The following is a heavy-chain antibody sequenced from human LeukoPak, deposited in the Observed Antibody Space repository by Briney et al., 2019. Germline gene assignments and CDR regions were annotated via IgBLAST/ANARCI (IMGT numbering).Heavy chain of an antibody. V-gene: IGHV1-69*05. CDR3: AKDDQLQAEFIVVVPAAIGMGAFDI. D-gene: IGHD2-2*01. J-gene: IGHJ3*02. CDR2: IIPIFGTA. Sequence: ASVKVSCKASGYTFTSYYMHWVRQAPGQGLEWMGGIIPIFGTANYAQKFQGRVTITTDESTSTAYMELSSLRSEDTAVYYCAKDDQLQAEFIVVVPAAIGMGAFDIWGQGTMVTVSS. CDR1: GYTFTSYY.